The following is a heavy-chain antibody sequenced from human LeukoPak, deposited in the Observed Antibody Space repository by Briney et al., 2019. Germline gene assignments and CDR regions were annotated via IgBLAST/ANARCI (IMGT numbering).Heavy chain of an antibody. CDR1: GFSFSNYA. Sequence: GGFLRLSCAASGFSFSNYAMTWVRQAPGKGLEWVSGIGSDGDTTYYAVSVRGRFTISRDNSESTLYLQMNSLRAEDTAVYYCAKSAYYDASGYYREYYFDYWGQGTLVTVSS. CDR3: AKSAYYDASGYYREYYFDY. CDR2: IGSDGDTT. J-gene: IGHJ4*02. D-gene: IGHD3-22*01. V-gene: IGHV3-23*01.